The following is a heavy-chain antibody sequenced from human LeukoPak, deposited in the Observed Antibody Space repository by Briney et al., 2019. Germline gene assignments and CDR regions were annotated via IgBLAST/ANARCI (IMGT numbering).Heavy chain of an antibody. CDR3: ARDLHCRSTTCYTHGAFDI. D-gene: IGHD2-2*01. CDR1: GFTVSSNY. Sequence: GGSLRLSCAASGFTVSSNYMNWVRQAPAKGLEWVSVIYSGGSTNYADSVKGRFTISRDNSKNTLYLQMDSLRAEDTAVYYCARDLHCRSTTCYTHGAFDIWGQGTMVTVSS. V-gene: IGHV3-53*01. J-gene: IGHJ3*02. CDR2: IYSGGST.